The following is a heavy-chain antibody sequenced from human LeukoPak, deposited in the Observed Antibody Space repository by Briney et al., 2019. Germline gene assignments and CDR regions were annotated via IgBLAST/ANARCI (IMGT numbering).Heavy chain of an antibody. D-gene: IGHD6-19*01. CDR1: GFTFSNAW. Sequence: KTGGSLRLSCAASGFTFSNAWMSWIRQPPGKGLEWIGEINHSGSTNYNPSLKSRVTISVDTSKNQFSLRLNSVTAADTAVYYCASGSHYGYSSGWLYYWGQGTLVTVSS. V-gene: IGHV4-34*01. CDR2: INHSGST. J-gene: IGHJ4*02. CDR3: ASGSHYGYSSGWLYY.